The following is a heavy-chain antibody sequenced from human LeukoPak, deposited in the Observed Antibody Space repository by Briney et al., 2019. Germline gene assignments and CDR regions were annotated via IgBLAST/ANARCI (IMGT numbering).Heavy chain of an antibody. Sequence: PSETLSLTCTVSGGSISSYYWSWIRQPPGKGLEWIGYIYYSGSTNYNPSLKSRVTISVDTSKNQFSLKLSSVTAADTAVYYCAGASYYYGSGSTTQYYFDYWGQGTLVTVSS. D-gene: IGHD3-10*01. V-gene: IGHV4-59*01. CDR3: AGASYYYGSGSTTQYYFDY. CDR2: IYYSGST. J-gene: IGHJ4*02. CDR1: GGSISSYY.